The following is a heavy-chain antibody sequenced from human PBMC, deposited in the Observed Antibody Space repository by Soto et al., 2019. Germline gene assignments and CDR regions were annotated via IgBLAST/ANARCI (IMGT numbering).Heavy chain of an antibody. D-gene: IGHD6-19*01. CDR1: GFTFGSSA. CDR3: AADVIGVAGDFDH. Sequence: LVQSGPDVKKPGTSVKVSCKTSGFTFGSSAVQWVRQVRGQRLEWIGWIVVASGYSNVAQKFQDRVSLTSDLSTNTAFMELSSLTSEDSAMYDCAADVIGVAGDFDHWGQGTLVSVSS. CDR2: IVVASGYS. V-gene: IGHV1-58*01. J-gene: IGHJ4*02.